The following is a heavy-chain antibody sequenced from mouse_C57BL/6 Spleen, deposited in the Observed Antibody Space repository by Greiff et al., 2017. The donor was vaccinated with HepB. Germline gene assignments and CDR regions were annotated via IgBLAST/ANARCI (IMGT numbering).Heavy chain of an antibody. J-gene: IGHJ4*01. D-gene: IGHD2-12*01. Sequence: EVQRVESGGGLVKPGGSLKLSCAASGFTFSDYGMHWVRQAPEKGLEWVAYISSGSSTIYYADTVKGRVTISRDNAKNTLFLQMTSLRSEDTAMYYCARHSRYAMDYWGQGTSVTVSS. V-gene: IGHV5-17*01. CDR2: ISSGSSTI. CDR1: GFTFSDYG. CDR3: ARHSRYAMDY.